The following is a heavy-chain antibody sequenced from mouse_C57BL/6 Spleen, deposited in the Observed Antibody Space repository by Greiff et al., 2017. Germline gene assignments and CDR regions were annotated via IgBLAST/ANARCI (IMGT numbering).Heavy chain of an antibody. Sequence: QVQLQQSGPGLVQPSPSLSITCTVSGFSLTSYGVHWVRPSPGKGLEWLGVLWSGGSTDYNAAFISRLSISKDNSKSQVFFKMNSLQADDTAIYYCARKSNGNYPAWFAYWGQGTLVTVSA. CDR2: LWSGGST. CDR1: GFSLTSYG. D-gene: IGHD2-1*01. J-gene: IGHJ3*01. V-gene: IGHV2-2*01. CDR3: ARKSNGNYPAWFAY.